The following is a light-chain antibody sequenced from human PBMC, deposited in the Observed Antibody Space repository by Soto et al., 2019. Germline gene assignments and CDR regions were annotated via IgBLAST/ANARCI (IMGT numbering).Light chain of an antibody. CDR2: DDT. J-gene: IGLJ1*01. CDR3: CLSVGGRTYV. V-gene: IGLV2-23*01. CDR1: VGL. Sequence: QSVLTQPASVSGSPGQSITISCTGTVGLVSWYQQHPGKVPKLIIYDDTKRPSGVSSRFSGSKSGNTASLTISGLQTEDEADYYCCLSVGGRTYVFGTGTKGTVL.